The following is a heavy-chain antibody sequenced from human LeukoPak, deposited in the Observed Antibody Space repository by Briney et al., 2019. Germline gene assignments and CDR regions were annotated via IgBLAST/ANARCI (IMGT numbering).Heavy chain of an antibody. CDR3: ARVAYRYSINDWSRTGLGAYATKYYYYMDV. CDR2: INHNGGT. V-gene: IGHV4-34*01. D-gene: IGHD3-9*01. J-gene: IGHJ6*03. CDR1: GGSFSDYC. Sequence: PSETLSLTCAVYGGSFSDYCWTWIRQAPGEGLEWIGEINHNGGTNHNPSLVSRVIMSVDTSKNQFSLKVSSVTAADTAVYYCARVAYRYSINDWSRTGLGAYATKYYYYMDVWGKGTTVTVSS.